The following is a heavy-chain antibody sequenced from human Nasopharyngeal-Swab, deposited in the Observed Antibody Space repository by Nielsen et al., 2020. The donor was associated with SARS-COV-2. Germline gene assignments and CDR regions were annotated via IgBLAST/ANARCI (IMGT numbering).Heavy chain of an antibody. D-gene: IGHD3-22*01. CDR3: VKDQHAYYYERCCFDY. CDR2: RKEDGSHK. J-gene: IGHJ4*02. V-gene: IGHV3-7*01. CDR1: GFTFSRFW. Sequence: GESLKISCVGTGFTFSRFWTNWARQAPGKGPEGVANRKEDGSHKNYVDSVKGRFTISRDNAKSSLDLQMNSLRAEDTAVYYCVKDQHAYYYERCCFDYWGQGALVTVSS.